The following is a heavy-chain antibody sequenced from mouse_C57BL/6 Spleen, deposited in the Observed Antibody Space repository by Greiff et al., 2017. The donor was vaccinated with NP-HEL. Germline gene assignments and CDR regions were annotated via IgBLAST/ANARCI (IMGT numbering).Heavy chain of an antibody. J-gene: IGHJ1*03. CDR3: ARNCGSRGYFDV. D-gene: IGHD1-1*01. CDR2: IYPGSGNT. Sequence: QVQLQQSGPELVKPGASVKISCKASGYSFTSYYIHWVKQRPGKGLEWIGWIYPGSGNTKYIEKFKGKATLTADTSSSTAYMHLRSLTSEGAAVYYCARNCGSRGYFDVWGTGTTVTVSS. CDR1: GYSFTSYY. V-gene: IGHV1-66*01.